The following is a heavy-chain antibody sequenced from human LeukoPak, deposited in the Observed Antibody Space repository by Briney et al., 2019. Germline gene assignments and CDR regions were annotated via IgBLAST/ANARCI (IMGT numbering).Heavy chain of an antibody. J-gene: IGHJ4*02. V-gene: IGHV3-7*03. CDR2: IKEDGSEK. CDR3: ARAMDF. Sequence: GGSLRLSCAASGFTFSNYWMTWVRQTPGMGLEWVANIKEDGSEKYYVDSVKGRFTISRDNARNSLYLQINSLRVEDTAVYYCARAMDFWGQGTLVTVSS. CDR1: GFTFSNYW.